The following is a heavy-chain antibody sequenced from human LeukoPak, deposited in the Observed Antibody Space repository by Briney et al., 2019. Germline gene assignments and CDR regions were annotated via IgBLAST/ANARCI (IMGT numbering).Heavy chain of an antibody. D-gene: IGHD6-13*01. V-gene: IGHV4-4*07. Sequence: NPSETLSLTCTVSGGSISSYYWSWIRQPAGKGLEWIGRIYTSGSTNYNPSLKSRVTISVDTSKNQFSLKLSSVTAADTAVYYCARRDSSSWRGNWFDPWGQGTLVTVSS. CDR1: GGSISSYY. CDR2: IYTSGST. J-gene: IGHJ5*02. CDR3: ARRDSSSWRGNWFDP.